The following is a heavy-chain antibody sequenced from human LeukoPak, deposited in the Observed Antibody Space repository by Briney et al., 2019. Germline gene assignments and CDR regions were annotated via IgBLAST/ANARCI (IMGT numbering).Heavy chain of an antibody. CDR3: AREGGDGSSWPIDY. D-gene: IGHD6-13*01. Sequence: SETLSLTCTVSGGSISSGDYYWSWIRQPPGKGLEWIGYIYYSGSTYYNPSLKSRVTISVDTSKNQFSLKLSSVTAADTAVYYCAREGGDGSSWPIDYWGQGTLVTVSS. V-gene: IGHV4-30-4*01. J-gene: IGHJ4*02. CDR1: GGSISSGDYY. CDR2: IYYSGST.